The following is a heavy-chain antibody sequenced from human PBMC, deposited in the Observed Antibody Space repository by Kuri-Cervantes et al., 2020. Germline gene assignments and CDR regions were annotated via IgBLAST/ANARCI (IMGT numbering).Heavy chain of an antibody. CDR3: SRDVGAASGSDY. J-gene: IGHJ4*02. CDR1: GFTFSSYA. V-gene: IGHV3-23*01. Sequence: LSLTCAASGFTFSSYAMSWVRQAPGKGLEWVSQIRDGAGNTYYADSVKGRFSISRDNSKNTVYLQMNSLRAEDTAVYYCSRDVGAASGSDYWGQGTLVTVSS. D-gene: IGHD6-13*01. CDR2: IRDGAGNT.